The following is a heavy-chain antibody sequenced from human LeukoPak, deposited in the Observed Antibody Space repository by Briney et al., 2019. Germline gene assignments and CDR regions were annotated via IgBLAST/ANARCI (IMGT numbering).Heavy chain of an antibody. Sequence: SETLSLTCTVSGGSISSYYWSWIRQPPGKGLEWIGYIYYSGSTNYNPSLKSRVTISVDTSKNQFSLKLSSVTAADTAVYYCARASYYGSGSHYYMDVWGKGTTVTIS. CDR1: GGSISSYY. D-gene: IGHD3-10*01. J-gene: IGHJ6*03. V-gene: IGHV4-59*01. CDR3: ARASYYGSGSHYYMDV. CDR2: IYYSGST.